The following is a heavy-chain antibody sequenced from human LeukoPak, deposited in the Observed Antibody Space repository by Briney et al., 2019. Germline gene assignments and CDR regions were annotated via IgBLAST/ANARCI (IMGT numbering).Heavy chain of an antibody. V-gene: IGHV1-18*04. J-gene: IGHJ4*02. CDR2: ISGHNGNT. Sequence: GASVKVSCKASGYTFNSYGINWVRQAPGQGLEWMGWISGHNGNTHYAQKFQGRVTMTTDTYTTTAQMELRSLRSDDTAVYYCARAGSVTYYYDTSGYYPLDYWGQGTLVTVSS. CDR3: ARAGSVTYYYDTSGYYPLDY. CDR1: GYTFNSYG. D-gene: IGHD3-22*01.